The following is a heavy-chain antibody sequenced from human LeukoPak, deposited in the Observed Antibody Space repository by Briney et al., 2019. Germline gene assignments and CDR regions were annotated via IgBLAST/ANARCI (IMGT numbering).Heavy chain of an antibody. CDR1: GYSISSGYY. CDR3: ARSGSYYPFDY. J-gene: IGHJ4*02. CDR2: IYHSGST. V-gene: IGHV4-38-2*01. D-gene: IGHD3-10*01. Sequence: SETLSLTCAVAGYSISSGYYWGWIRQPPGKGLEWIGSIYHSGSTYYNPSLKSRVTISVDTSKNQFSLKLSSVTAADTAVYYCARSGSYYPFDYWGQGTLVTVSS.